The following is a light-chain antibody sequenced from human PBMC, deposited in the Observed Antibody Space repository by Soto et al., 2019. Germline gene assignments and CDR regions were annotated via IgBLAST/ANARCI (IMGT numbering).Light chain of an antibody. Sequence: QSALTXPPSASGSPGQSVAISCTGTSSDVGGYNYVSWYQQHPGKAPKLMIYEVNKRPSGVPDRLSGSKSGNTASLTVSGLQAEDEADYYCSSYAGSSNVFGTGTKV. CDR3: SSYAGSSNV. CDR2: EVN. J-gene: IGLJ1*01. CDR1: SSDVGGYNY. V-gene: IGLV2-8*01.